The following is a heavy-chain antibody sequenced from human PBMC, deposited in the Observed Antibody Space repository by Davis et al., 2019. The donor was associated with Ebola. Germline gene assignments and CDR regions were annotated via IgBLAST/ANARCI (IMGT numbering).Heavy chain of an antibody. V-gene: IGHV5-10-1*01. CDR1: GYSFTSYW. CDR2: IDPSDSYT. J-gene: IGHJ6*02. CDR3: ARGARYSSSRYYYYYGMDV. Sequence: KVSCKGSGYSFTSYWISWVRQMPGKGLEWMGRIDPSDSYTNYSPSFQGHVTISADKSISTAYLQWSSLKASDTAMYYCARGARYSSSRYYYYYGMDVWGQGTTVTVSS. D-gene: IGHD6-13*01.